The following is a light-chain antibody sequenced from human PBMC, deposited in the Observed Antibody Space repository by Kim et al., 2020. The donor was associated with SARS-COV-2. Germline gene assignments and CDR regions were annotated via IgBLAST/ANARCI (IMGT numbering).Light chain of an antibody. CDR1: ETGGNKF. Sequence: PGGTATLSCRASETGGNKFLAWYQQRPGQAPRLIMHGASNRATGIPDRFTGSASGTDFTLTIHRLEPEDFAMYYCHHYASSPVTFGQGTRLEIK. CDR2: GAS. CDR3: HHYASSPVT. J-gene: IGKJ5*01. V-gene: IGKV3-20*01.